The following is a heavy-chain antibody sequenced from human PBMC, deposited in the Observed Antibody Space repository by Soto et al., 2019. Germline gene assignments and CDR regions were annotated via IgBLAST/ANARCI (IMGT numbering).Heavy chain of an antibody. CDR1: GYSFSNYS. J-gene: IGHJ4*02. Sequence: VQLVPSGAEVKKPGASVQVSCKTSGYSFSNYSMHWVRQVPGQGLEWMGKINPNGGSTSLAQKFKDAVTLTRGTSTNTVYMELSRLTSENTAVYYCARDGVQLWPRYDFDYWGQGTLVTVPS. CDR2: INPNGGST. D-gene: IGHD1-1*01. V-gene: IGHV1-46*01. CDR3: ARDGVQLWPRYDFDY.